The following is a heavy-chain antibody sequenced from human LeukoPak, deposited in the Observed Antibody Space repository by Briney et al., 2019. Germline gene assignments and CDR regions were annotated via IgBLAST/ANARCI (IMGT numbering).Heavy chain of an antibody. CDR2: ISSSSSYI. CDR1: GFTFSSYA. J-gene: IGHJ4*02. V-gene: IGHV3-21*01. Sequence: PGGSLRLSCAASGFTFSSYAMSWVRQAPGKGLEWVSSISSSSSYIYYADSVKGRFTISRDNAKNSLYLQMNSLRAEDTAVYYCASSVRLFDYWGQGTLVTVSS. CDR3: ASSVRLFDY. D-gene: IGHD2-21*02.